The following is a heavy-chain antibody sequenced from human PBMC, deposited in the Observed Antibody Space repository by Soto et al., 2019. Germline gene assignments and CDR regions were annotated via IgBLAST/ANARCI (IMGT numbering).Heavy chain of an antibody. CDR2: FDPEDGET. J-gene: IGHJ4*02. Sequence: VSVKVSCKVSGYTLTVLSMHWVRQAPGKGLEWMGGFDPEDGETIYAQKFQGRVTMTEDTSTATAYMELSSLRSEDTAVYYCATGVPRDIVLVPAAMKEYYFDYWGQGTLVTVSS. CDR1: GYTLTVLS. V-gene: IGHV1-24*01. CDR3: ATGVPRDIVLVPAAMKEYYFDY. D-gene: IGHD2-2*01.